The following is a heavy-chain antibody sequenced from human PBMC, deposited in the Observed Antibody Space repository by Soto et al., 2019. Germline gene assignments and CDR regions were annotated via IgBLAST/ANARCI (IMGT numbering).Heavy chain of an antibody. J-gene: IGHJ4*02. V-gene: IGHV3-43*01. CDR2: ISWDGGST. CDR3: AKGIGSSGWYFDY. CDR1: GFTFDDYT. D-gene: IGHD6-19*01. Sequence: GGSLRLSCAASGFTFDDYTMHWVRQAPGKGLEWVSLISWDGGSTYYADSVKGRFTISRDNSKNSLYLQMNSLRTEDTALYYCAKGIGSSGWYFDYWGQGTLVTVPS.